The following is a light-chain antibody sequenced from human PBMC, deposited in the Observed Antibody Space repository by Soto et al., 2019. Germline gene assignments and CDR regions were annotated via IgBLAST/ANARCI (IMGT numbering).Light chain of an antibody. CDR3: TSYTGDNTVV. J-gene: IGLJ2*01. Sequence: QSALTQPASVSGSPGQSITISCTGTNNDVGAFDYVSWYQQHPGKAPKLILYDVNLRPSGISPRFSGSKSDNTASLTISGLLAEDDGLYYCTSYTGDNTVVFGGGTKVTVL. CDR2: DVN. V-gene: IGLV2-14*03. CDR1: NNDVGAFDY.